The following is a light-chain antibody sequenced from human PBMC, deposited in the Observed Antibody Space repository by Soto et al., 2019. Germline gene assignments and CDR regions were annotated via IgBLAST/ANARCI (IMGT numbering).Light chain of an antibody. J-gene: IGLJ2*01. V-gene: IGLV2-14*01. CDR2: EVS. CDR1: STDVGGYNY. CDR3: SSFSSGGTRVV. Sequence: QSALTQPASVSGSPGQSITISCTGTSTDVGGYNYVSWYQQHPGKAPKLMIYEVSNRPSGIFARFSGSKSGNTASLSISGLQLEDEADYYCSSFSSGGTRVVFGGGTKLTVL.